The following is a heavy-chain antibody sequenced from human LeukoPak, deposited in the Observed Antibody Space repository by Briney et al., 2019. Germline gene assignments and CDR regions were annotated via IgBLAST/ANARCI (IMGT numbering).Heavy chain of an antibody. CDR3: AKLEYSSSPGAFDI. CDR1: GGSISSGDYY. CDR2: IYYSGST. V-gene: IGHV4-30-4*08. J-gene: IGHJ3*02. D-gene: IGHD6-13*01. Sequence: SETLSLTCTVSGGSISSGDYYWSWIRQPPGKGLEWIGYIYYSGSTYYNPALKSRVTISVGTSKNQFSLKLSSVTAADTAVYYCAKLEYSSSPGAFDIWGQGTMVTVSS.